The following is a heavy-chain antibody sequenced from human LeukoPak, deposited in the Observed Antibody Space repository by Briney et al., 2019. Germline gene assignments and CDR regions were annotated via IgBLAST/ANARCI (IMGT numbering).Heavy chain of an antibody. J-gene: IGHJ4*02. Sequence: GGSLRLSCAASGFTFSNYWMSWVRQAPGKGLEWVANIREDGSEKYYVDSVKGQFTISRDNAKNSLFLQMDSLRAEDTAVYYCARHRWELLGIFDYWGQGTLVTVSS. D-gene: IGHD1-26*01. CDR1: GFTFSNYW. CDR3: ARHRWELLGIFDY. CDR2: IREDGSEK. V-gene: IGHV3-7*03.